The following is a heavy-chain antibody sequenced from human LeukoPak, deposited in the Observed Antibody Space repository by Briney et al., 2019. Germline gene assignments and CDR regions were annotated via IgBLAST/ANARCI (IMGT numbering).Heavy chain of an antibody. CDR3: AREVHCGGDCYSGWFDP. CDR1: GGSIRNGGYY. V-gene: IGHV4-31*03. D-gene: IGHD2-21*02. Sequence: SQTLSLTCTVSGGSIRNGGYYWSWIRQHPGTGPEWIGYIYYSGSTFYNPSLKSRLTISVDTSKTQFSLNLSSVTAADTAVYYCAREVHCGGDCYSGWFDPWGQGTLVTVSS. CDR2: IYYSGST. J-gene: IGHJ5*02.